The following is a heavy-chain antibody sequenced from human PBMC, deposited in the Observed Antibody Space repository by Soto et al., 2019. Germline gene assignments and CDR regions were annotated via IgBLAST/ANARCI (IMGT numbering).Heavy chain of an antibody. CDR2: IYYSGST. J-gene: IGHJ4*02. CDR3: ARGRGTVTTVTTHLDY. CDR1: GGSIRSGGYY. Sequence: QVQLQESGPGLVKPSQTLSLTCTVSGGSIRSGGYYWSWIRQHPGKGLEWIGYIYYSGSTYYNPSLKSRVTISVDTSKNQFSLKLSSVTAADTAVYYCARGRGTVTTVTTHLDYWGQGTLVTVSS. V-gene: IGHV4-31*03. D-gene: IGHD4-17*01.